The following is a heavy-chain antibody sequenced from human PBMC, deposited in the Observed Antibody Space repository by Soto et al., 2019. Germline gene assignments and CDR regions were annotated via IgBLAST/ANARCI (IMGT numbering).Heavy chain of an antibody. CDR1: GFTFSSYW. Sequence: EVQLVESGGGLVQPGGSLRLSCAASGFTFSSYWMHWVRQAPGKGLVWVSRLNHDASTTSYADSVKGRFTISRDNTKNTLYLQMNSLTAEDTAVYYCAGAGQVGVNVKRFAYWGQASLVTVSS. J-gene: IGHJ4*02. V-gene: IGHV3-74*01. D-gene: IGHD1-26*01. CDR2: LNHDASTT. CDR3: AGAGQVGVNVKRFAY.